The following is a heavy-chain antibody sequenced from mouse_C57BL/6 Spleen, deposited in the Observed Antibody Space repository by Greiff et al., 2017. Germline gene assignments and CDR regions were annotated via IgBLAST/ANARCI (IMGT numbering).Heavy chain of an antibody. V-gene: IGHV1-52*01. J-gene: IGHJ2*01. CDR2: IDPSDSET. D-gene: IGHD4-1*01. Sequence: VQLQQPGAELVRPGSSVKLSCKASGYTFTSYWMHWVKQRPIQGLEWIGNIDPSDSETHYNQKFKDKATLTVDKSSSTAYMQLSSLTSEDSAVYYCARGGTNWAPYFDYWGQGTTLTVSS. CDR3: ARGGTNWAPYFDY. CDR1: GYTFTSYW.